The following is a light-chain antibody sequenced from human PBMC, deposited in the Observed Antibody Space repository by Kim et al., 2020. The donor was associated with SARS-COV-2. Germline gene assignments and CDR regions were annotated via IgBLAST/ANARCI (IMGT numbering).Light chain of an antibody. V-gene: IGLV10-54*01. CDR1: ENKVGREG. CDR2: RND. Sequence: HSARPACHENENKVGREGAVCLRHPQGHPPKARSSRNDNRPSGISERLSASRSGNTASLTITGLQPEDEAGYYFSAWENSLSAWVFGGGAKLTVL. J-gene: IGLJ3*02. CDR3: SAWENSLSAWV.